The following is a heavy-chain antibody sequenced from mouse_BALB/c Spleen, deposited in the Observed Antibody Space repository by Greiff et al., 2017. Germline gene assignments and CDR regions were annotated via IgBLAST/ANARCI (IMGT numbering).Heavy chain of an antibody. Sequence: EVHLVESGGGLVKPGGSLKLSCAASGFTFSDYYMYWVRQTPEKRLEWVATISDGGSYTYYPDSVKGRFTISRDNAKNNLYLQMSSLKSEDTAMYYCARDRANGYDGFAYWGQGTLVTVSA. D-gene: IGHD2-2*01. V-gene: IGHV5-4*02. CDR3: ARDRANGYDGFAY. CDR1: GFTFSDYY. J-gene: IGHJ3*01. CDR2: ISDGGSYT.